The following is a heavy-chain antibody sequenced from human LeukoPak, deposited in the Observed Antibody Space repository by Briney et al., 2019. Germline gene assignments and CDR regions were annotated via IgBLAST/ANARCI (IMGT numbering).Heavy chain of an antibody. CDR2: ISISSSSI. J-gene: IGHJ5*02. CDR1: GFTFSSYS. CDR3: ARVPSKWSGYYSGDLRFDP. D-gene: IGHD3-3*01. V-gene: IGHV3-48*02. Sequence: PGRTLRLSCAASGFTFSSYSMNWVRQAPGKGLEWVSYISISSSSIYYADSVKGRFTIFRDNAKNSLYLQMDRLRDEDTAVYYCARVPSKWSGYYSGDLRFDPWGEGALVTVS.